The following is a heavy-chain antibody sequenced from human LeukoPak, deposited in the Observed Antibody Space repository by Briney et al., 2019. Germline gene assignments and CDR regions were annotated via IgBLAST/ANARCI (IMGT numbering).Heavy chain of an antibody. V-gene: IGHV1-2*06. CDR3: ARAALILRLLAPRPSAFDY. Sequence: ASVKVSCKASGYTLTGYYMHWVRQAPGQGLEWMGRINPNSCGTNYAQKFQGRVTITRDTSISTAHMELSRLTSADPAVHYCARAALILRLLAPRPSAFDYWGEGTLVT. D-gene: IGHD5/OR15-5a*01. CDR2: INPNSCGT. J-gene: IGHJ4*02. CDR1: GYTLTGYY.